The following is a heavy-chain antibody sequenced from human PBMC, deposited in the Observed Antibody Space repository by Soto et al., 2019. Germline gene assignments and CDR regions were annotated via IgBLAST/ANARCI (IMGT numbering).Heavy chain of an antibody. D-gene: IGHD6-19*01. Sequence: EVQLVESGGGLVQPGRSLRLSCAASGFTFDDYAMHWVRQAPGKGLEWVSGISWNSGSIGDADSVKGRFTISRDNAKNSLYLQMNSLRAEDTALYYCAKDKTLSGWYAFDYWGQGTLVTVSS. CDR3: AKDKTLSGWYAFDY. J-gene: IGHJ4*02. V-gene: IGHV3-9*01. CDR1: GFTFDDYA. CDR2: ISWNSGSI.